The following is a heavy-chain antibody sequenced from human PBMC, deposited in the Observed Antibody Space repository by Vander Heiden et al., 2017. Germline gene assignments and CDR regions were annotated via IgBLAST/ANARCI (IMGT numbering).Heavy chain of an antibody. CDR1: GGPISSYY. Sequence: QVHLQESGPGLVKPSETLSLTCTVSGGPISSYYWSWIRQPAGKGLEWIGRIYTSGSTNYNPSLKSRVTMSVDTSKNQFSLKLNSVTAADTAVYYCARVAELRTNGYFDNWGQGTLVTVSS. CDR3: ARVAELRTNGYFDN. J-gene: IGHJ4*02. CDR2: IYTSGST. V-gene: IGHV4-4*07. D-gene: IGHD1-26*01.